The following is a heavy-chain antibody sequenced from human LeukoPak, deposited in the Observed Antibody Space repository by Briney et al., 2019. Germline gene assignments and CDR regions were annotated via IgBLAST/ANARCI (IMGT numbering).Heavy chain of an antibody. CDR1: GCTLSSNW. CDR3: ARWGQTSGYYYVDN. Sequence: GGALRLSCGASGCTLSSNWMTWVRQAPGRGLEWVASINQDGSVKYYVDSVKGRFTISRDNARNSLSLQMNSLGVEDTADYFCARWGQTSGYYYVDNWGQGTLVTVSS. D-gene: IGHD5-12*01. V-gene: IGHV3-7*01. J-gene: IGHJ4*02. CDR2: INQDGSVK.